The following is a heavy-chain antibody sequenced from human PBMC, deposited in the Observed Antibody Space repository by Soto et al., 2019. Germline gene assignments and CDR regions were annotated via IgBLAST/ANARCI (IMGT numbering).Heavy chain of an antibody. Sequence: PGGSLRLSCAASGFTFSNYWMHWVRQAPGKGLVWASHINSDGSSTTYADSVKGRFTISRDNAKNTLYLQMNSLRAEDTAIYYCVRDDNGLGIHYWGLGTVVTVS. CDR3: VRDDNGLGIHY. D-gene: IGHD2-8*01. J-gene: IGHJ4*02. V-gene: IGHV3-74*01. CDR1: GFTFSNYW. CDR2: INSDGSST.